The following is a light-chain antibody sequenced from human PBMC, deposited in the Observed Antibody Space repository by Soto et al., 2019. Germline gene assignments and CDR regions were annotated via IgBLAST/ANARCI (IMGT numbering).Light chain of an antibody. CDR1: QSVLFTSYNKDF. CDR3: HQYRSHPYT. Sequence: DIVMTQSPDSLAVSLGETATINCKSSQSVLFTSYNKDFLGWYQQKPGQPPKLLIYWASTRESGVPDRFSGRGSRADCPLTICSLQDEDVAVSSCHQYRSHPYTFGRGTKLEIK. V-gene: IGKV4-1*01. CDR2: WAS. J-gene: IGKJ2*01.